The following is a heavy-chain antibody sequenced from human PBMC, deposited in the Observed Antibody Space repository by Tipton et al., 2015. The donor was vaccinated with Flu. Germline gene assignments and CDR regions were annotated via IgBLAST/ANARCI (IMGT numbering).Heavy chain of an antibody. Sequence: SLRLSCAASGFTFSDYYMSWIRQAPGKGLEWVSYISSSGSTIYYADSVKGRFTISRDNAKNSLYLQMNSLRAEDTAVYYCARTAPYNWNYVYYYYYMDVWGKGTTVTVSS. V-gene: IGHV3-11*01. J-gene: IGHJ6*03. CDR1: GFTFSDYY. CDR2: ISSSGSTI. D-gene: IGHD1-7*01. CDR3: ARTAPYNWNYVYYYYYMDV.